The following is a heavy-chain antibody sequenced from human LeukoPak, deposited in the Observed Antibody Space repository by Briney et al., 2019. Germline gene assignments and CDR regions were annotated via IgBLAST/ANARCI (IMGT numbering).Heavy chain of an antibody. D-gene: IGHD3-22*01. CDR3: AKDQNYYDSSGYPSLDY. CDR1: GFTFSSYA. J-gene: IGHJ4*02. V-gene: IGHV3-23*01. Sequence: GGSLRLSCAASGFTFSSYAMSWVRQAPGKGLEWVSAISGSGGSTYYADSVKGRFTISRDNSKNTLYLQMNSLRAEDTAVYYCAKDQNYYDSSGYPSLDYWGQGTLVTVSS. CDR2: ISGSGGST.